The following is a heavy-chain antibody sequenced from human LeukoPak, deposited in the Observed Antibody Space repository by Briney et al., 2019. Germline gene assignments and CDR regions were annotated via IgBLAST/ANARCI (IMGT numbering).Heavy chain of an antibody. CDR2: ISSSSSYI. Sequence: KSGGSLRLSCAASGFTFSSYSMNWVRQAPGKGLEWVSSISSSSSYIYYADSVKGRFTISRDNAKNSLYLQMNSLRAEDTAVYYCARDRRYFDWPYIHYYYYMDIWGKGTTVTVSS. D-gene: IGHD3-9*01. J-gene: IGHJ6*03. CDR1: GFTFSSYS. V-gene: IGHV3-21*01. CDR3: ARDRRYFDWPYIHYYYYMDI.